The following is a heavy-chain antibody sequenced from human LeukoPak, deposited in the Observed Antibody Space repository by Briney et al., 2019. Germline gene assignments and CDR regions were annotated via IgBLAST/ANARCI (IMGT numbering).Heavy chain of an antibody. CDR3: ASETPGGLLWFGELRRDYYGMDV. V-gene: IGHV4-39*07. Sequence: PSETLSLTCTVSGGSISSSSYYWGWIRQPPGTGLEWIGSIYYSGSTYYNPSLKSRVTISVDTSKNQFSLKLSSVTAADTAVYYCASETPGGLLWFGELRRDYYGMDVWGQGTTVTVSS. J-gene: IGHJ6*02. CDR2: IYYSGST. D-gene: IGHD3-10*01. CDR1: GGSISSSSYY.